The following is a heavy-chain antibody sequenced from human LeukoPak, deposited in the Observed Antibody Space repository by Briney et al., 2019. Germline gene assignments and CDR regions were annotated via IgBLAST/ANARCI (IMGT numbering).Heavy chain of an antibody. V-gene: IGHV1-69*04. CDR2: IIPILGIA. CDR1: GGTFSSYA. D-gene: IGHD3-3*01. J-gene: IGHJ6*02. CDR3: AREGITIFGAPGGMDV. Sequence: SVKVSCKASGGTFSSYAISWVRQAPGQGLEWMGRIIPILGIANYAQKFQGRVTITADKSTSTAYMELSSLRSEDAAVYYCAREGITIFGAPGGMDVWGQGTTVTVSS.